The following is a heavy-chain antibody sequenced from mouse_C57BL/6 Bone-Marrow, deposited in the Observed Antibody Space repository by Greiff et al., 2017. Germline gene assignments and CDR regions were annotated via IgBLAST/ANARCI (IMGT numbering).Heavy chain of an antibody. Sequence: QVQLQQSGPELVKPGASVKISCKASGYAFSSSWLNWVKQRPGKGLEWIGRIYPGDGDTNYNGTFTGKATLTADKSSSTAYMQLSSLTSEDSAVYFCAKPPIITTVVAPYYYAMDYWGQGTSVTVSS. J-gene: IGHJ4*01. CDR1: GYAFSSSW. D-gene: IGHD1-1*01. CDR3: AKPPIITTVVAPYYYAMDY. V-gene: IGHV1-82*01. CDR2: IYPGDGDT.